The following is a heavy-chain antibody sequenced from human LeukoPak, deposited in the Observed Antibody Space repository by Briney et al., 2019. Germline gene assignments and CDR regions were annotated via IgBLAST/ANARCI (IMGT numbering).Heavy chain of an antibody. V-gene: IGHV5-51*01. CDR3: AKLLGGYCSGGSCSFYYFDY. CDR2: FYPCDSDT. J-gene: IGHJ4*02. Sequence: GESPKISWQGSGYSLTSYWIGWVLQMPGQGLEWMGVFYPCDSDTRYRPSFPGQVTISAEKPISTAYLQWSSLKASDTAMYYCAKLLGGYCSGGSCSFYYFDYWGQGTLVTVSS. CDR1: GYSLTSYW. D-gene: IGHD2-15*01.